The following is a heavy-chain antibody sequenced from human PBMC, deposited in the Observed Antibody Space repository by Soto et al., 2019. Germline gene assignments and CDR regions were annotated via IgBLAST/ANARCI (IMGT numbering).Heavy chain of an antibody. Sequence: GGSLRLSCAASGYTFSSYSMNWVRQAPGKGLEWVSATSGSGGSTYYADSVKGRFTISRDNSKNTLYLQMNSLRAEDTAVYYCAKDRGYCSGGSCYSSQPHYFDYWGQGTLVTVSS. CDR3: AKDRGYCSGGSCYSSQPHYFDY. CDR2: TSGSGGST. CDR1: GYTFSSYS. D-gene: IGHD2-15*01. V-gene: IGHV3-23*01. J-gene: IGHJ4*02.